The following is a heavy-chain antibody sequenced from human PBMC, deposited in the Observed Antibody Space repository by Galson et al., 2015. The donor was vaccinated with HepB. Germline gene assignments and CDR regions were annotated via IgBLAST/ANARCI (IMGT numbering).Heavy chain of an antibody. CDR1: GFTFSSYW. V-gene: IGHV3-74*01. CDR3: ARELLTYCSSTSCYVSYYYYGMDV. J-gene: IGHJ6*02. CDR2: INSDGSST. D-gene: IGHD2-2*01. Sequence: SLRLSCAASGFTFSSYWMHWVRQAPGKGLVWVSRINSDGSSTSYADSVKGRFTISRDNAKNTLYLQMNSLRAEDTAAYYCARELLTYCSSTSCYVSYYYYGMDVWGQGTTVTVSS.